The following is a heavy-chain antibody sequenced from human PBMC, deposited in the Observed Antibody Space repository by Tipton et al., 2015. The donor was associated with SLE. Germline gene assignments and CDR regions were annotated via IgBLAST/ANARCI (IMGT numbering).Heavy chain of an antibody. D-gene: IGHD2-15*01. V-gene: IGHV3-21*04. J-gene: IGHJ4*02. CDR1: GFTFSSYS. CDR3: ARAYCSGGSCYRAPFDY. Sequence: SLRLSCAASGFTFSSYSMNWVRQAPGKGLEWVSSISSSSSYIYYADSVKGRFTISRDNSKNTLFLQMNSLRTEDTAVYYCARAYCSGGSCYRAPFDYWGQGTLVTVSS. CDR2: ISSSSSYI.